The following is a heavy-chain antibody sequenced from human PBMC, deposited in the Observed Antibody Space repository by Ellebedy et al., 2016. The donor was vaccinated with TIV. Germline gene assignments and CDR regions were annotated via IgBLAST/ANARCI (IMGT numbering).Heavy chain of an antibody. CDR3: ARHTDYALDY. CDR1: GFTFTDHY. J-gene: IGHJ4*02. D-gene: IGHD4-17*01. V-gene: IGHV3-7*01. Sequence: PGGSLRLSCAASGFTFTDHYMNWVRQAPGTGLECVANIKQDGSEKTYVDSVKGRFTIARDNAKNSLHLQMNGLRAEDTAVDYCARHTDYALDYWGQGALVTVSS. CDR2: IKQDGSEK.